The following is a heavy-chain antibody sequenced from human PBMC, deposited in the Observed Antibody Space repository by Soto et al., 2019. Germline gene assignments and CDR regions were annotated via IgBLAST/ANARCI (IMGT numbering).Heavy chain of an antibody. CDR2: IYYSGGT. V-gene: IGHV4-30-4*01. D-gene: IGHD5-12*01. Sequence: SETLSLTCTVSGGSISSGDYYWSWIRQPPGKGLEWIGYIYYSGGTYYNPSLKSRVTISVDTSKNQFSLKLSSVTAADTAVYYCARDNPEMATINWGQGTLVTVSS. CDR1: GGSISSGDYY. CDR3: ARDNPEMATIN. J-gene: IGHJ4*02.